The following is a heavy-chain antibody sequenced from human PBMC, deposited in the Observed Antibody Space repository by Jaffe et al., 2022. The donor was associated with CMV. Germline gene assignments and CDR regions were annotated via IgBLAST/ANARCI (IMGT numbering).Heavy chain of an antibody. J-gene: IGHJ6*03. CDR1: GFTFGDYA. Sequence: EVQLVESGGGLVQPGRSLRLSCTASGFTFGDYAMSWVRQAPGKGLEWVGFIRSKAYGGTTEYAASVKGRFTISRDDSKSIAYLQMNSLKTEDTAVYYCTRDMTTPAVYYYYYMDVWGKGTTVTVSS. V-gene: IGHV3-49*04. CDR3: TRDMTTPAVYYYYYMDV. CDR2: IRSKAYGGTT. D-gene: IGHD4-17*01.